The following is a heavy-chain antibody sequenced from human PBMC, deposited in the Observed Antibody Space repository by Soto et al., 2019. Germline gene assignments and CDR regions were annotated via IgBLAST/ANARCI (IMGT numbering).Heavy chain of an antibody. V-gene: IGHV3-64D*06. Sequence: GGSLRLSCAASGFTFNSYAMHWVRQAPGKGLEFVSAISSYGADTYYADSVKGRFAISRDNSKNTLYLQMSSLRAEDTALYYCVKEGYMRSDWYGQFDYWGQGALVTVSS. CDR3: VKEGYMRSDWYGQFDY. D-gene: IGHD6-19*01. CDR2: ISSYGADT. CDR1: GFTFNSYA. J-gene: IGHJ4*02.